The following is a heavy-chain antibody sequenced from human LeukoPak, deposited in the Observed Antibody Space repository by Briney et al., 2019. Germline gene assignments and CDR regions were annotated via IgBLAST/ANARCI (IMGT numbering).Heavy chain of an antibody. CDR3: ARDRASGMDS. CDR1: GGSVNSGAYY. V-gene: IGHV4-31*03. J-gene: IGHJ4*02. Sequence: SQTLSLTCTVSGGSVNSGAYYWSWIRQCPEKGLEWIGQIFFTGRTDYNPSLQSRLSISIDTSKNQFSMELSSVTVADTATYYCARDRASGMDSWGQGTLVTVSS. D-gene: IGHD3-10*01. CDR2: IFFTGRT.